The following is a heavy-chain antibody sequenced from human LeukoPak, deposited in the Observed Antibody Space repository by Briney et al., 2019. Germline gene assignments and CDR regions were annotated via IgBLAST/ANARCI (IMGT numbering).Heavy chain of an antibody. V-gene: IGHV4-34*01. CDR2: INHSGST. Sequence: SETLSLTCAVYGESFSGYYWSWLRQPPGKGLEWIGEINHSGSTNYNPSLKSRVTISVDTSKNQFSLKLSSVTAADTAVYYCARGLGGTGGYSSGYYHYYYYYYMDVWGKGTTVTVSS. CDR1: GESFSGYY. CDR3: ARGLGGTGGYSSGYYHYYYYYYMDV. D-gene: IGHD3-22*01. J-gene: IGHJ6*03.